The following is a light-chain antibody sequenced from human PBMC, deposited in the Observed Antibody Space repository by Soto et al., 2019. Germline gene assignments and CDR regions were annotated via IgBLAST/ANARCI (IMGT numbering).Light chain of an antibody. J-gene: IGLJ1*01. CDR2: EVS. Sequence: QSALTQPPSASGSPGQSVIISCTGTSSDIGGYKYVSWYQQRPGRAPKLIISEVSKRPSGVPDRFSGSKSGNTASRTVSGLQGEDEAYYYCSSSAGSNIPYVFGTGTKVTVL. V-gene: IGLV2-8*01. CDR1: SSDIGGYKY. CDR3: SSSAGSNIPYV.